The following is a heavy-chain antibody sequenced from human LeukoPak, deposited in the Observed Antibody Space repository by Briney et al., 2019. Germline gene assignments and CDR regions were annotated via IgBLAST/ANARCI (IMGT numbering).Heavy chain of an antibody. J-gene: IGHJ4*02. CDR2: ITSSGSTI. CDR1: GFTFSSYE. CDR3: ARDSYDSSGYYYLFDY. Sequence: PGGSLRLSCAASGFTFSSYEMNWVRQAPGKGLEWVSYITSSGSTIYYADSVKGRFTISRDNAKNSLYLQMNSLRAEDTAVYYCARDSYDSSGYYYLFDYWGQGALVTVSS. V-gene: IGHV3-48*03. D-gene: IGHD3-22*01.